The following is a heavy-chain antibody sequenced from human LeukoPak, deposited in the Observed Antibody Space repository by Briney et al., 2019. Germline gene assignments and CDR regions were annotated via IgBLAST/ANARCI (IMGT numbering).Heavy chain of an antibody. V-gene: IGHV3-7*01. CDR1: GFTFGNAW. CDR3: ARGYYYDSRGYTVDY. D-gene: IGHD3-22*01. J-gene: IGHJ4*02. Sequence: GGSLRLSCAASGFTFGNAWMSWVRQAPGKGLEWVANIKQDGSEKYYVDSVKGRFTISRDNAKNSLYLQMNSLRAEDTAVYYCARGYYYDSRGYTVDYWGQGTLVTVSS. CDR2: IKQDGSEK.